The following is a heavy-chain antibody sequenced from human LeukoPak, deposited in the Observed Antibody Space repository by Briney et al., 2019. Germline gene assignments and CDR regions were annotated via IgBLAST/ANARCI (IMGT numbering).Heavy chain of an antibody. V-gene: IGHV4-59*01. CDR2: IYYSGST. D-gene: IGHD3-22*01. J-gene: IGHJ3*02. CDR1: GGSISSYY. Sequence: SETLSLTCTVSGGSISSYYWSWIRQPPGKGLEWIGYIYYSGSTNYNPSLKSRVTISVDTSKNQFSLKLSSVTAADTAVYYCAREYYYDSSALGAFDIWGQGTMVTVSS. CDR3: AREYYYDSSALGAFDI.